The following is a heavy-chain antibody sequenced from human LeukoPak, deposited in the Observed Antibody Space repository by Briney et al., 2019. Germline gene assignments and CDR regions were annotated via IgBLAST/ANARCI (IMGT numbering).Heavy chain of an antibody. D-gene: IGHD3-10*01. CDR2: INSDGSST. Sequence: GGSLRLSSAASGFTFSSYWMHWVRHAPGKGLVWVSRINSDGSSTSYADSVKGRFTISRDNAKNTLYLQMNSLRAEDTAVYYCARVSYYYGSGSYRPTAVYYFDYWGQGTLVTVSS. CDR3: ARVSYYYGSGSYRPTAVYYFDY. J-gene: IGHJ4*02. V-gene: IGHV3-74*01. CDR1: GFTFSSYW.